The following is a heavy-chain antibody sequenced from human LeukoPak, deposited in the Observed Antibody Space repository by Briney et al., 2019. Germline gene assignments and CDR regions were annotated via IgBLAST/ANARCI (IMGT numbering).Heavy chain of an antibody. Sequence: HPGGSLRLSCAASGFTFSNYWMSWVRKAPGKGLEWVANIKQDGRQTYYVNSVKGRFTISRDNADISLFLQMNSLRAEDTAVYYCAIGGGTFDHWGQGTLVTVSS. CDR3: AIGGGTFDH. J-gene: IGHJ4*02. CDR1: GFTFSNYW. CDR2: IKQDGRQT. V-gene: IGHV3-7*01. D-gene: IGHD3-3*01.